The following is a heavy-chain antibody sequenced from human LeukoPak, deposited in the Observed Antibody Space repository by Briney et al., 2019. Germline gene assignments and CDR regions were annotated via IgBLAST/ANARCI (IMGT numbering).Heavy chain of an antibody. J-gene: IGHJ4*02. V-gene: IGHV3-23*01. Sequence: PGGSLRLSCAASGFTFSSYGMHWVRQAPGKGLEWVSAISGSGGSTYYADSVKGRFTISRDNSKNTLYLQMNSLRAEDTAVYYCAKAHKMTTVTTGMDYWGQGTLVTVSS. CDR1: GFTFSSYG. CDR3: AKAHKMTTVTTGMDY. D-gene: IGHD4-17*01. CDR2: ISGSGGST.